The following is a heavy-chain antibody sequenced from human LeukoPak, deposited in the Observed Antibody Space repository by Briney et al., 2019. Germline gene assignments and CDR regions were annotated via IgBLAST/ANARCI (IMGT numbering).Heavy chain of an antibody. V-gene: IGHV3-30-3*01. CDR2: ISYDGSNE. D-gene: IGHD6-13*01. CDR1: GFTFSSYA. CDR3: ARAPGYSSSWRGHVKYYFDY. Sequence: GGSLRLSCAASGFTFSSYAMHWVRQAPGKGLEWVAVISYDGSNEYYADSVKGRFTISRDNSKNTLYLQMNSLRAEDTAVYYCARAPGYSSSWRGHVKYYFDYWGQGTLVTVSS. J-gene: IGHJ4*02.